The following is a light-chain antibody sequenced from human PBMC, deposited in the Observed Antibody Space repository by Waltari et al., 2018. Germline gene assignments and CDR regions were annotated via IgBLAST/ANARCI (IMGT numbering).Light chain of an antibody. V-gene: IGLV1-44*01. J-gene: IGLJ2*01. CDR2: SNN. CDR1: SSHIGRNT. CDR3: GTWDDSLNGPL. Sequence: QSLLTQAPSASGTPGQTVTIPCSGSSSHIGRNTVNCYQQLPGTAPKLLIYSNNQRPSGVPARFSGSKSGTSASLAISGLQSEDEADYYCGTWDDSLNGPLFGGGTKVTVL.